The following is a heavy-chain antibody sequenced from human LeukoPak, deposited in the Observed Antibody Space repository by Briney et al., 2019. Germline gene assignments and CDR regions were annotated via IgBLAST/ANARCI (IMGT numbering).Heavy chain of an antibody. CDR1: GFTLSDHY. CDR3: ARAGDDYSTGDY. CDR2: TKNKANSYTT. J-gene: IGHJ4*02. V-gene: IGHV3-72*01. D-gene: IGHD3-16*01. Sequence: GGSLRLSCAASGFTLSDHYMAWVRQAPGKGLEWVGRTKNKANSYTTEYAASVKGRFTIWRDDSKNSLYLQMNSLKTEDTAVYYCARAGDDYSTGDYWGQGTLVTVSS.